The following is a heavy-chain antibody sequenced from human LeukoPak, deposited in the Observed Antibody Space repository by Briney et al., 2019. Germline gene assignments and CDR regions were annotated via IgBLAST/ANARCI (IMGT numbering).Heavy chain of an antibody. Sequence: PGGSLRLSCAASGFTFDDYAMHWVRQAPGKGLEWVSGISWNSGSIGYADSVKGRFTISRDNAKNFLYLQMNSLRAEDTALYYCAKAYYYDSSGYPDYWGQGTLVTVSS. D-gene: IGHD3-22*01. V-gene: IGHV3-9*01. CDR3: AKAYYYDSSGYPDY. J-gene: IGHJ4*02. CDR2: ISWNSGSI. CDR1: GFTFDDYA.